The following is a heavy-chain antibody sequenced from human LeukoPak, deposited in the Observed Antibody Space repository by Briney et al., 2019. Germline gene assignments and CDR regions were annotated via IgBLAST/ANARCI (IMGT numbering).Heavy chain of an antibody. CDR2: IFSSGST. V-gene: IGHV4-39*01. Sequence: SETLSLTCTVSGDSINSYTYYWGWIRQPPGKGLEWIGHIFSSGSTYYNPSLGSRVTISIDMSKNTFSLDLTSLTATDTAVYYCTRHLASGTPDYWGQGTLVTVSS. CDR1: GDSINSYTYY. D-gene: IGHD3-10*01. CDR3: TRHLASGTPDY. J-gene: IGHJ4*02.